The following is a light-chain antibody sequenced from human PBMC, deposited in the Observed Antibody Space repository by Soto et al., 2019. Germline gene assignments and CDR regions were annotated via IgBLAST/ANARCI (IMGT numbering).Light chain of an antibody. CDR1: SSNIGSNS. J-gene: IGLJ1*01. Sequence: QPVLTQPPSASGTPGQRVTISCSGSSSNIGSNSVNWYQHFPGTAPKLLIYSNHQRPSGVPDRFSGSKSGTSASLAISGLQSEDEADYYCAAWDGSLDAYVFGTGTKLTVL. V-gene: IGLV1-44*01. CDR3: AAWDGSLDAYV. CDR2: SNH.